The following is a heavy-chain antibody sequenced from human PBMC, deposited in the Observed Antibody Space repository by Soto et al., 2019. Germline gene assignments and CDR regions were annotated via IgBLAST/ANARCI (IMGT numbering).Heavy chain of an antibody. V-gene: IGHV3-33*01. D-gene: IGHD3-22*01. J-gene: IGHJ6*02. CDR1: GFTFSSYG. CDR3: ASDRLDYCYDSSGYTGGMDV. Sequence: QVQLVESGGGVVQPGRSLRLSCAASGFTFSSYGMHWVRQAPGKGLEWVAVIWYDGSNKYYADSVKGRYTISRDNSKNTLYLQMNSLRAEDTAVYYCASDRLDYCYDSSGYTGGMDVWGQGTTVTVSS. CDR2: IWYDGSNK.